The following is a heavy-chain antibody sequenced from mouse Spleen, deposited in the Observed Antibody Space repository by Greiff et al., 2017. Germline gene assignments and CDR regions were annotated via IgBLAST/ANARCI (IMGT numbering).Heavy chain of an antibody. D-gene: IGHD1-1*01. J-gene: IGHJ3*01. V-gene: IGHV3-2*02. CDR1: GYSITSDYA. Sequence: EVQLVESGPGLVKPSQSLSLTCTVTGYSITSDYAWNWIRQFPGNKLEWMGYISYSGSTSYNPSLKSRISITRDTSKNQFFLQLNSVTTEDTATYYCASHYYGSSYSPAWFAYWGQGTLVTVSA. CDR2: ISYSGST. CDR3: ASHYYGSSYSPAWFAY.